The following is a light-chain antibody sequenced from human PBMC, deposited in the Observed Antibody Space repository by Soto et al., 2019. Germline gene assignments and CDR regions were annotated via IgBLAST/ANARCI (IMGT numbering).Light chain of an antibody. J-gene: IGKJ4*01. CDR3: QQYGSSRLT. Sequence: EIVLTQSPGILSLSPGERASLSCRASQSISSSHLAWYQQKPGQAPRLLIYGVSNRATGIPDRFSGSGSGTDCTLTISRLEPEDFAVYYCQQYGSSRLTFGGGTKVEVK. CDR1: QSISSSH. V-gene: IGKV3-20*01. CDR2: GVS.